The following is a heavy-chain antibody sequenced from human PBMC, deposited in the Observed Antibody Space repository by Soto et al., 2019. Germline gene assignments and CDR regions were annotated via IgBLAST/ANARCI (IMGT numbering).Heavy chain of an antibody. Sequence: QVQLVESGGGVVQPGRSLRLSCTASGLIFSTNGMHWVRQAPGKGLEWVAHISDDGGDTYYADSVRGRFTISRDNSKSTRYLQMKRLRVEDTAVYYCARDRDSSSPGHLEYWGQGTLVTVSS. CDR3: ARDRDSSSPGHLEY. V-gene: IGHV3-30*03. J-gene: IGHJ4*02. CDR1: GLIFSTNG. CDR2: ISDDGGDT. D-gene: IGHD6-6*01.